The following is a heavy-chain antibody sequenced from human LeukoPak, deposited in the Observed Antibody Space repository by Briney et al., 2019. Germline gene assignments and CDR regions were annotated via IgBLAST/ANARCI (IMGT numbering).Heavy chain of an antibody. CDR3: AKDRYYYDSSGLVAFDH. CDR2: ISWNSGSI. J-gene: IGHJ4*02. Sequence: HPGGSLRLSCAASGFIFDDYAMHWVRQAPGKGLEWVSGISWNSGSIGYADSVQGRFTISRDNSKNTLYLQMNSLRAEDTAVYYCAKDRYYYDSSGLVAFDHWGQGTLVTVSS. CDR1: GFIFDDYA. D-gene: IGHD3-22*01. V-gene: IGHV3-9*01.